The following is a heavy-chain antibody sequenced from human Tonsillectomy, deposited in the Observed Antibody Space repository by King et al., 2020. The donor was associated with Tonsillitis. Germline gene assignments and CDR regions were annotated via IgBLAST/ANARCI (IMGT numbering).Heavy chain of an antibody. J-gene: IGHJ4*02. D-gene: IGHD6-25*01. CDR1: GFTVSSNY. V-gene: IGHV3-66*01. Sequence: VQLVESGGGLVQPGGSLRLSCAASGFTVSSNYMSWVRQAPGKGLEWVSVIYSGGITFYADSVKGRFTISRDNSKNTLYLQMNSLRAEDTAVYYCARDARARRPSYFDYWGQGTLVTVSS. CDR2: IYSGGIT. CDR3: ARDARARRPSYFDY.